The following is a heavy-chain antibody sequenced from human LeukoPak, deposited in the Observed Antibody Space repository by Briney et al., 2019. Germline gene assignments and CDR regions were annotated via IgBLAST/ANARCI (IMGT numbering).Heavy chain of an antibody. CDR2: ISSSSSYI. Sequence: GGSLRLSCAASGFIFNSYSMNWVRQAPGKGLEWVSSISSSSSYIYYADSVKGRFTISRDNAKNSLYLQMNSLRAEDTAVYYCARDGGSYYYDSSGYYFDYWGQGTLVTVSS. J-gene: IGHJ4*02. CDR1: GFIFNSYS. V-gene: IGHV3-21*01. D-gene: IGHD3-22*01. CDR3: ARDGGSYYYDSSGYYFDY.